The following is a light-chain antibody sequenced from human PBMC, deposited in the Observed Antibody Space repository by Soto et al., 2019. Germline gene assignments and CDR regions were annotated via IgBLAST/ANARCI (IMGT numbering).Light chain of an antibody. CDR1: SSNIGSNY. J-gene: IGLJ3*02. Sequence: QSVLTQPPSASGTPGQRVTISCSGSSSNIGSNYVYWYQQLPGTAPKLLIYSNNQRPSGVPDRFSGSKPGTSASLAISGLRSEDEADYYCAAWDDSLSGLVFGGGTKVTVL. V-gene: IGLV1-47*02. CDR2: SNN. CDR3: AAWDDSLSGLV.